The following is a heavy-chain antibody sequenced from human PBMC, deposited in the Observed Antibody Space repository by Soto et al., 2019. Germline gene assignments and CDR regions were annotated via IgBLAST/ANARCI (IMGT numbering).Heavy chain of an antibody. CDR3: AKAERGYSYSPSYYFDY. CDR1: GFTFSSYG. CDR2: ISYDGSNK. J-gene: IGHJ4*02. Sequence: GGSLRLSCAASGFTFSSYGMHWVRQAPGKGLEWVAVISYDGSNKYYADSVKGRFTISRDNSKNTLYLQMNSLRAEDTAVYYCAKAERGYSYSPSYYFDYWGQGTLVTVSS. D-gene: IGHD5-18*01. V-gene: IGHV3-30*18.